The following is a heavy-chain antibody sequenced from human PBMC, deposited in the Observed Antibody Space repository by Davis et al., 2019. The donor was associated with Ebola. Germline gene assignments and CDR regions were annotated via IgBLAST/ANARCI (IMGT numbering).Heavy chain of an antibody. V-gene: IGHV4-39*07. Sequence: SETLSLTCTVSGGSISSGGYYWSWIRQPPGKGLEWIGEINHSGSTNYNPSLKSRVTISVDTSKNQFSLKLSSVTAADTAVYYCARGGFSYYDFWSGYRYFDYWGQGTLVTVSS. CDR2: INHSGST. CDR1: GGSISSGGYY. CDR3: ARGGFSYYDFWSGYRYFDY. D-gene: IGHD3-3*01. J-gene: IGHJ4*02.